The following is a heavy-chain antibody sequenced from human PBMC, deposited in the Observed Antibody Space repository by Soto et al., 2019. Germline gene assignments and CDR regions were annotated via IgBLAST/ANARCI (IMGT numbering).Heavy chain of an antibody. D-gene: IGHD3-10*01. V-gene: IGHV6-1*01. CDR2: TYYRSKWYN. CDR3: ARANGKDVTMFRGVFIHYGMDV. Sequence: SQTLSLTCAISGDSVSSNSAAWNWIRQSPSRGLEWLGRTYYRSKWYNDYAVSVKSRITINPDTSKNQFSLQLNSVTPEDTAVYYCARANGKDVTMFRGVFIHYGMDVWGQGTTVTVS. CDR1: GDSVSSNSAA. J-gene: IGHJ6*02.